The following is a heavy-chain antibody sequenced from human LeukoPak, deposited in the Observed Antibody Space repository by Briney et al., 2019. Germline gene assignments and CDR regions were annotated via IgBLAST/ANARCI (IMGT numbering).Heavy chain of an antibody. CDR2: IWYDGSNK. CDR1: GFTFSSYG. Sequence: PGGSLRLSCAASGFTFSSYGMHWVRQAPGMGLEWVAVIWYDGSNKYYADSVKGRFTISRDNSKNTLYLQMNSLRAEDTAVYYCARRSFEQGFDIWGQGTMVTVSS. J-gene: IGHJ3*02. V-gene: IGHV3-33*01. D-gene: IGHD3-9*01. CDR3: ARRSFEQGFDI.